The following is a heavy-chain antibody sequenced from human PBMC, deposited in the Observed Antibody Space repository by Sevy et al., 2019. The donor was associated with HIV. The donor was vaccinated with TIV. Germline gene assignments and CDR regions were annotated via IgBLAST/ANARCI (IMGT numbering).Heavy chain of an antibody. CDR2: FDPEDGET. J-gene: IGHJ2*01. D-gene: IGHD1-26*01. Sequence: ASVKVSCKVSGYTLTELSMHWVRQAPGKGLEWRGGFDPEDGETIYAQKFQGRVTMTEDKSTDTAYMGLSSLRSEDTAVYYCATWVGASWWYFDLWGRGTLVTVSS. CDR3: ATWVGASWWYFDL. CDR1: GYTLTELS. V-gene: IGHV1-24*01.